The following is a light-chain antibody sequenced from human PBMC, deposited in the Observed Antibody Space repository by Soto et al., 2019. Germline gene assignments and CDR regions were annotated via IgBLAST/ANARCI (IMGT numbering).Light chain of an antibody. CDR2: AAS. V-gene: IGKV1-12*01. Sequence: DIQMTQSPSFVYASVGDRVTITCRASQGISSWLAWYQHRPGRAPKLLIHAASNLESGVPSRFSGSGSGTDFTLTISSLQPEDFATYYCQQTTSFPLTFGGGTKVEIK. CDR3: QQTTSFPLT. CDR1: QGISSW. J-gene: IGKJ4*01.